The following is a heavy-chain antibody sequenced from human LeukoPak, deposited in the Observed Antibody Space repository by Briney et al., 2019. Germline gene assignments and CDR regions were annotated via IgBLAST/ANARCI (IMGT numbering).Heavy chain of an antibody. Sequence: PGRSLRLSCAASGFTFDDYAMHWVRQAPGKGLEWVPGISWNSGSIGYADSVKGRFTISRDNAKNSLYLQMNSLRAEDTALYYCAKDTELLRSYYFDYWGQGTLVTVSS. V-gene: IGHV3-9*01. CDR3: AKDTELLRSYYFDY. CDR1: GFTFDDYA. CDR2: ISWNSGSI. J-gene: IGHJ4*02. D-gene: IGHD1-26*01.